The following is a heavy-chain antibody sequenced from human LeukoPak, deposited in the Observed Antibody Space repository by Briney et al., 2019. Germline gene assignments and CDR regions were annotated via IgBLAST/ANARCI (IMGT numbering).Heavy chain of an antibody. J-gene: IGHJ5*02. CDR2: IHPNSGST. CDR1: GYTFTSYD. D-gene: IGHD3-10*01. V-gene: IGHV1-2*02. CDR3: ARGYYYGSGSYGQWFDP. Sequence: ASVKVSCKASGYTFTSYDINWVRQAPGQGLEWMGIIHPNSGSTNYAQKFQGRVTMTRDTSISTAYMELSRLRSDDTAVYYCARGYYYGSGSYGQWFDPWGQGALVTVSS.